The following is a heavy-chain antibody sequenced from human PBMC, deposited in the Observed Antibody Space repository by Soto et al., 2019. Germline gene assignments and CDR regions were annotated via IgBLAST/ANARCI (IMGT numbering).Heavy chain of an antibody. CDR2: MSGSGGGT. CDR3: AKHAAAAAPDY. CDR1: GFTFSSYA. V-gene: IGHV3-23*01. J-gene: IGHJ4*02. Sequence: EVQLLESGGGLVQPGGSLRLSCAASGFTFSSYAMSWVRQAPGKGLEWVSLMSGSGGGTYYADSVKGRFTISRDKSKNTWYSQMNSLRAEDTAVYYCAKHAAAAAPDYWGQGTLVTVSS. D-gene: IGHD6-13*01.